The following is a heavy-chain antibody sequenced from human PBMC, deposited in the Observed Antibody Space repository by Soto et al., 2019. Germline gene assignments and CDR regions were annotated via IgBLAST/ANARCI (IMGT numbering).Heavy chain of an antibody. Sequence: EVQLVESGGGLVKPGGSLRLSCAASGFTFSSYSMNWVRQAPGKGLEWVSSISSSSSYIYYADSVKGRFTISRDNAKNSLYLQINSLRAEDTAVYYCARGRGAAGTDSVQYYGMDVWGLGTTVTVSS. D-gene: IGHD6-13*01. V-gene: IGHV3-21*01. CDR3: ARGRGAAGTDSVQYYGMDV. CDR1: GFTFSSYS. CDR2: ISSSSSYI. J-gene: IGHJ6*02.